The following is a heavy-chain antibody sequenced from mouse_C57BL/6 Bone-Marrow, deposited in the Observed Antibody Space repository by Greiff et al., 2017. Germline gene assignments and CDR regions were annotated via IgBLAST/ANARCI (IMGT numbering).Heavy chain of an antibody. CDR1: GYSFTGYY. J-gene: IGHJ2*02. Sequence: EVKLMESGPELVKPGASVKISCKASGYSFTGYYMNWVKQSPEKSLEWIGEINPSTGGTTYNQKFKAKATLTVDKSSSTAYMQLKSLTSEDYAVYYCARDWDDYFDYWGQGTSLTVSS. CDR3: ARDWDDYFDY. V-gene: IGHV1-42*01. D-gene: IGHD4-1*01. CDR2: INPSTGGT.